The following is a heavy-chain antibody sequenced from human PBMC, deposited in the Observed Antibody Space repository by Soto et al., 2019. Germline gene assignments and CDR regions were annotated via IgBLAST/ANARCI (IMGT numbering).Heavy chain of an antibody. CDR3: ATSRSYFDY. Sequence: GGSVRLSCAPSGVRVYFYFMSWIRQTPGKGLEWLSSISSSSFVKTYADSVKGRFTISRDNSKNVLYLQMDSLRAEDTAVYYCATSRSYFDYWGQGT. CDR2: ISSSSFVK. V-gene: IGHV3-11*03. D-gene: IGHD6-19*01. CDR1: GVRVYFYF. J-gene: IGHJ4*02.